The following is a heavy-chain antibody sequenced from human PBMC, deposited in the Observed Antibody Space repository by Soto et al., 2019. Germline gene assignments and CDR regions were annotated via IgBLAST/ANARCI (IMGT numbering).Heavy chain of an antibody. CDR3: AKDNGDCSSTSCYASRY. V-gene: IGHV3-23*01. CDR2: ISGSGGST. D-gene: IGHD2-2*01. CDR1: GFTFSGYA. J-gene: IGHJ4*02. Sequence: EVQLLESGGGLVQPGGSLRLSCAASGFTFSGYAMTWVRQAPGKGLEWVSGISGSGGSTYYADSVKGRFTISRDNAKNTLYVQMNSLRAEDTAVYYCAKDNGDCSSTSCYASRYWGQGTLVTVSS.